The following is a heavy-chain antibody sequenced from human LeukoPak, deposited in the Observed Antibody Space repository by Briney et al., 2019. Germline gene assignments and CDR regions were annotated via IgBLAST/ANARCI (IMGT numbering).Heavy chain of an antibody. D-gene: IGHD3-22*01. CDR2: IIPIFGTA. CDR3: AREYYDSSGGFDP. V-gene: IGHV1-69*06. CDR1: GCTFSSYA. J-gene: IGHJ5*02. Sequence: SVKLSCKASGCTFSSYAISWVRQAPGQGLEWMGGIIPIFGTANYAQKFQGRVTITADKSTSTAYMELSSLRSEDTAVYYCAREYYDSSGGFDPWGQGTLVTVSS.